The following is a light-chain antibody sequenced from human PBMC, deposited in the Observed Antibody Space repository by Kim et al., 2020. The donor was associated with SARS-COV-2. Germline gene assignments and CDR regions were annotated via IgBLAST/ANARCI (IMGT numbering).Light chain of an antibody. Sequence: SPGDATTLSGRARQSVSSSDLAWYPPKPGQHHTILIYGASTRATGIPDRVSGSGSGTDFTLTISRLEPEDCAVYYCQQYGTSPLTFGGGTKVDIK. CDR3: QQYGTSPLT. CDR2: GAS. V-gene: IGKV3-20*01. CDR1: QSVSSSD. J-gene: IGKJ4*01.